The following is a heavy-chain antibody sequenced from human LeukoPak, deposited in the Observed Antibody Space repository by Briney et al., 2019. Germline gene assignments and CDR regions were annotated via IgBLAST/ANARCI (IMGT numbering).Heavy chain of an antibody. CDR1: GGSVSSGTYY. D-gene: IGHD3-9*01. V-gene: IGHV4-61*01. CDR3: ARDGAGMTGTGLDY. J-gene: IGHJ4*02. CDR2: IYYTGNT. Sequence: PSETLSLTCTVSGGSVSSGTYYWSWIRQPPGKGLEWIGYIYYTGNTIYNPSLKSRVTISMDTAKNQFSLKVSSVTAADTAVYYCARDGAGMTGTGLDYWGQGILATVSS.